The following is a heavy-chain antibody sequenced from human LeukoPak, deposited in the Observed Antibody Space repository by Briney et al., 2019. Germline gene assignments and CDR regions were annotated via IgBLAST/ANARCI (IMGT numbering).Heavy chain of an antibody. J-gene: IGHJ3*02. CDR1: GFTFSSYS. CDR3: VRGKNIVVDLDGVFDI. D-gene: IGHD2-21*01. Sequence: GGSLRLSCAASGFTFSSYSMNWVRQAPGKGLEWVSSISSSSSYIYYADSVKGRFTISRDNAKNSLYLQMNSLRAEDTAVYYCVRGKNIVVDLDGVFDIWGQGTMVTVSS. CDR2: ISSSSSYI. V-gene: IGHV3-21*01.